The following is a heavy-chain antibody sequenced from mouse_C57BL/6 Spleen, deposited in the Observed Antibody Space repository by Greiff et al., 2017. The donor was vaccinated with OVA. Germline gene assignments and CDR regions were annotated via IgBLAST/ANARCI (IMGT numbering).Heavy chain of an antibody. CDR1: GYAFSSYW. V-gene: IGHV1-80*01. D-gene: IGHD1-1*01. CDR2: IYPGDGDT. Sequence: QVQLKESGAELVKPGASVKISCKASGYAFSSYWMNWVKQRPGKGLEWIGQIYPGDGDTNYNGKFKGKATLTADKSSSTAYMQLSSLTSEDSAVYFCASYGDGSSSDYWGQGTTLTVSS. J-gene: IGHJ2*01. CDR3: ASYGDGSSSDY.